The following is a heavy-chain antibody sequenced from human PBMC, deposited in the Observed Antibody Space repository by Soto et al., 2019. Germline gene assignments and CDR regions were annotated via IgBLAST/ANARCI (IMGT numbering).Heavy chain of an antibody. V-gene: IGHV3-66*01. CDR1: GFTVSSNY. J-gene: IGHJ4*02. Sequence: GGSLRLSCAASGFTVSSNYMSWVRQAPGKGLEWVSVIYSGGSTYYADSVKGRFTISRDNSKNTLYLQMNSLRAEDTAVYYCAREWPYCGGDCYFDYWGQGTLVTVSS. D-gene: IGHD2-21*02. CDR3: AREWPYCGGDCYFDY. CDR2: IYSGGST.